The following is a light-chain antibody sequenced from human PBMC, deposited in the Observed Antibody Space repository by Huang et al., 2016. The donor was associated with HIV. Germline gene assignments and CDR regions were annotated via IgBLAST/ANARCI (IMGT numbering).Light chain of an antibody. J-gene: IGKJ2*01. CDR3: MQAQQTPYT. CDR2: MGS. V-gene: IGKV2-28*01. CDR1: QSILHSNGYNY. Sequence: DIVMTQSPLSLAVTPGEPASISCRSSQSILHSNGYNYLDWYVQKPGQSPQLLNYMGSNRASGVSDRISGGGSGVEFTLKISRVEAEDVGVYYCMQAQQTPYTFGPGTKLEIK.